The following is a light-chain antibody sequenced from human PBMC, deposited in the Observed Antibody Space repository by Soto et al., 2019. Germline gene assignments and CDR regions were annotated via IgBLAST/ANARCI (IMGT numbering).Light chain of an antibody. V-gene: IGKV4-1*01. CDR3: HQYYSAPWT. CDR2: WAS. Sequence: DIVMTQSPDSLAVYLGERATISCKSSQSVLYSSNNKNFLTWYQQKPGQPPKLLIYWASTRESGVPDRFSGSGSGTDFTLTISSLQAEDVAVYYCHQYYSAPWTFGQGTKVDNK. CDR1: QSVLYSSNNKNF. J-gene: IGKJ1*01.